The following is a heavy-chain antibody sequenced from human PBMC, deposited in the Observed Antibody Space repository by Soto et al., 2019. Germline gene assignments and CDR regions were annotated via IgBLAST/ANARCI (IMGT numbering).Heavy chain of an antibody. CDR1: GYTFTSYG. J-gene: IGHJ4*02. V-gene: IGHV1-18*01. CDR3: GRNPAVGLIDY. Sequence: QVQLVQSGAEVKKPGASVKVSCKASGYTFTSYGISWVRQAPGQGLEWMGWISAYNGNTKYAQKLQGRVTMTTDTSPSTAYKEPRGPGSEDKAVEFWGRNPAVGLIDYWGQGTLVTVSS. CDR2: ISAYNGNT. D-gene: IGHD6-13*01.